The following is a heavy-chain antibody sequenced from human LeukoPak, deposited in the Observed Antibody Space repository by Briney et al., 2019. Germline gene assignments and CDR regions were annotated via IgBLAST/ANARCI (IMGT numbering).Heavy chain of an antibody. CDR2: INPSGGST. CDR3: ARDPDYYDSSGRLGFDY. V-gene: IGHV1-46*01. D-gene: IGHD3-22*01. CDR1: GYTFTSYY. Sequence: ASVTVSCKASGYTFTSYYMHWVRQAPGQGLEWMGIINPSGGSTSYAQKFQGRVTMTRDTSTSTVYMELSSLRSEDTAVYYCARDPDYYDSSGRLGFDYWGQGTLVTVSS. J-gene: IGHJ4*02.